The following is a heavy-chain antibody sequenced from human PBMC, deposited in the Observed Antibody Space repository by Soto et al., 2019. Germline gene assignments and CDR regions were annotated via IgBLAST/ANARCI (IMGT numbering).Heavy chain of an antibody. Sequence: QVQLQESGPGLVKPSQTLSLTCTVSGGSISSGGYYWSWIRQHPGKGLEWIGYIYYSGSTYYNPSLKIQVTISVDTSKNQFSLKLSSVTAADTAVYYCARWEYLTWYFDLWGRGTLVTVSS. CDR2: IYYSGST. CDR3: ARWEYLTWYFDL. CDR1: GGSISSGGYY. J-gene: IGHJ2*01. V-gene: IGHV4-31*01. D-gene: IGHD1-26*01.